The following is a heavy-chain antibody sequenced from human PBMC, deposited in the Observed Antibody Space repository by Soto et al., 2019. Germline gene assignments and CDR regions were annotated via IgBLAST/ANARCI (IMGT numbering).Heavy chain of an antibody. V-gene: IGHV3-7*03. D-gene: IGHD7-27*01. Sequence: GGSLRLSCAASGFTFSSYWMSWVRQAPGKGLEWVANIKQDGSEKYYVDSVKGRFTISRDNAKNSLYLKMNSLRAEVTAVYYCARELLTGDAFDIWGQGTMVTVSS. CDR2: IKQDGSEK. J-gene: IGHJ3*02. CDR1: GFTFSSYW. CDR3: ARELLTGDAFDI.